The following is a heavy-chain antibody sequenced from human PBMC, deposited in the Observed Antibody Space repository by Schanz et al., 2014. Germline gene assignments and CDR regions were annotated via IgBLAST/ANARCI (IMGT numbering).Heavy chain of an antibody. Sequence: QVQLVQSGAEVKKPGASVKVSCKASGYTFTSYSMHWVRQAPGQGLEWMGIINLSGGSTNNAQKFQGRVTMTTDTSTGTAYMELRSLRSDDTAVYYCARGGYSSGWYDRDIAHFDYWGQGTLVTVSS. J-gene: IGHJ4*02. CDR3: ARGGYSSGWYDRDIAHFDY. CDR2: INLSGGST. V-gene: IGHV1-46*01. CDR1: GYTFTSYS. D-gene: IGHD6-19*01.